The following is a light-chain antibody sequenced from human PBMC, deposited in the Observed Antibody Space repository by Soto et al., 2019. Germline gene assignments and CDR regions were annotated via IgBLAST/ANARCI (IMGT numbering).Light chain of an antibody. V-gene: IGKV3-15*01. J-gene: IGKJ1*01. CDR2: VAS. CDR3: QQYNNWPGT. Sequence: EIVMTQSPATLSVSPGERATLSCRASQSVSSNLAWYQQKPGQAPRLLIYVASTRATGIPARFSGSGSGTEFTPTINTLQSEDFAVYYCQQYNNWPGTFGHGT. CDR1: QSVSSN.